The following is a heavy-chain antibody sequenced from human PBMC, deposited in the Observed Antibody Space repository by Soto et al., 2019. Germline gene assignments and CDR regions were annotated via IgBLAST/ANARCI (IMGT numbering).Heavy chain of an antibody. CDR2: ISGSGRST. Sequence: GGSQRLSCGASGFTFSSYAMSWVRQAPGKGLEWVSAISGSGRSTYYADSVKGRCTISRDNSKNSLWLQMTSLTAEDTAVYYCAKNRLWRLEPDSWGQGTLVTVSS. CDR3: AKNRLWRLEPDS. J-gene: IGHJ4*02. D-gene: IGHD1-1*01. V-gene: IGHV3-23*01. CDR1: GFTFSSYA.